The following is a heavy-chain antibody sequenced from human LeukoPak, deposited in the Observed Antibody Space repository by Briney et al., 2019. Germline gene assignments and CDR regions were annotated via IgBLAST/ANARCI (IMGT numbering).Heavy chain of an antibody. D-gene: IGHD4-11*01. CDR3: ARATGSNAGFFDY. J-gene: IGHJ4*02. V-gene: IGHV4-4*07. CDR1: GGSMSSNF. CDR2: IYTSGST. Sequence: SETLSLTCTVSGGSMSSNFSSWIRQPAGKGLEWIGRIYTSGSTNYNPSLKSRVTMSVDTSKNQFSLKLSSVTAADTAVYYCARATGSNAGFFDYWGQGTLVTVSS.